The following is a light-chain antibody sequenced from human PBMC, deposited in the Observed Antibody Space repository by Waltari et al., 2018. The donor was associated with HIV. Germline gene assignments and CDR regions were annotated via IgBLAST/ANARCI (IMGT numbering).Light chain of an antibody. J-gene: IGLJ2*01. CDR2: QDT. CDR3: FSTDSNGSQRV. Sequence: SYELTQPPSVSVSPGQTARILCSGDALPKKYAYWYQQKSGQAPVLVIYQDTKRPSEIPERFSGSSSGTMATLTISGALVEDEDDYYCFSTDSNGSQRVFGGGTKLTVL. CDR1: ALPKKY. V-gene: IGLV3-10*03.